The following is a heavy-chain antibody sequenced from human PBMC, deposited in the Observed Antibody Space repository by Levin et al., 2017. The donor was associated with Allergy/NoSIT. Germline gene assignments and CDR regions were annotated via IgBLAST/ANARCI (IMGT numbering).Heavy chain of an antibody. CDR1: GFTFSSYA. J-gene: IGHJ4*02. CDR3: ARDFWSYSYGPYYFDY. V-gene: IGHV3-30-3*01. Sequence: PGGSLRLSCAASGFTFSSYAMHWVRQAPGKGLEWVAVISYDGSNKYYADSVKGRFTISRDNSKNTLYLQMNSLRAEDTAVYYCARDFWSYSYGPYYFDYWGQGTLVTVSS. D-gene: IGHD5-18*01. CDR2: ISYDGSNK.